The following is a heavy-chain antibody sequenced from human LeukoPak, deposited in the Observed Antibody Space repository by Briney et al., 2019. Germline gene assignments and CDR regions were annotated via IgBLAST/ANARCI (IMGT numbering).Heavy chain of an antibody. J-gene: IGHJ3*01. CDR2: ISSSGRTI. CDR1: GFTFNTSN. V-gene: IGHV3-48*02. D-gene: IGHD2/OR15-2a*01. Sequence: RTGGSLRLSCAASGFTFNTSNMNWVRQAPGKGLEWISYISSSGRTIYYADSAKGRFTISRDNAKDSLFLQMNSLRDEDTAVYYCARVETPTFYDAFDLWGQGTMVTVSS. CDR3: ARVETPTFYDAFDL.